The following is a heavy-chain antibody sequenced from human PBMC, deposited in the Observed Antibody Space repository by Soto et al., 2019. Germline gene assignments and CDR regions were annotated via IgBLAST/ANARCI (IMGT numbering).Heavy chain of an antibody. V-gene: IGHV3-73*01. CDR2: IRSKANSYAT. CDR3: TRQRLGIDY. Sequence: EVQLVESGGGLVQPGGSLKLSCVASGFTFSGSAMHWVRQASGKGLEWVGRIRSKANSYATAYAASVKGRFTISRDDSKNTAYLQMNSLKTEDTAVYYCTRQRLGIDYWGQGTLVTVSS. D-gene: IGHD3-16*01. J-gene: IGHJ4*02. CDR1: GFTFSGSA.